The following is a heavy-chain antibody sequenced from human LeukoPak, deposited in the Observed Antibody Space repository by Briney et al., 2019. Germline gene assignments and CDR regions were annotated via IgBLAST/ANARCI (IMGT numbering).Heavy chain of an antibody. V-gene: IGHV4-34*01. Sequence: PSETLSLTCAVYGGSFSGYYWSWIRQPPGKGLEWTGEINHSGSTNYNPSLKSRVTISVDTSKNQFSLKLSSVTAADTAVYYCARTSGYSGGWYLYYYMDVWGKGTTVTVSS. CDR3: ARTSGYSGGWYLYYYMDV. CDR1: GGSFSGYY. CDR2: INHSGST. J-gene: IGHJ6*03. D-gene: IGHD6-19*01.